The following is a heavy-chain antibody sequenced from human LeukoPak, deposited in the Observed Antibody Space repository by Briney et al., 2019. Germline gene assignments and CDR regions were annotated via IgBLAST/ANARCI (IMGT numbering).Heavy chain of an antibody. CDR3: AKDWGSSSWYYFDY. CDR2: ISSSGSII. V-gene: IGHV3-48*01. CDR1: GFTFSSYS. Sequence: GGSLRLSCAASGFTFSSYSITWVRQAPGKGLEWVSYISSSGSIIYYADSVKGRFTISRDNSKNTLYLQMNSLRAEDTAVYYCAKDWGSSSWYYFDYWGQGTLVTVSS. D-gene: IGHD6-13*01. J-gene: IGHJ4*02.